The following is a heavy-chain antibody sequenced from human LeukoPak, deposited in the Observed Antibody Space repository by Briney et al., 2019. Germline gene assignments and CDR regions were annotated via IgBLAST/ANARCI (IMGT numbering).Heavy chain of an antibody. V-gene: IGHV4-34*01. CDR2: INHSGST. CDR1: GGSFSGYY. D-gene: IGHD6-13*01. Sequence: SETLSLTCAVYGGSFSGYYWSWIRQPPGKGLEWIGEINHSGSTNHNPSLKSRVTISVDTSKNQFSLKLSSVTAADTAVYYCARRYSSSWYVGYWGQGTLVTVSS. J-gene: IGHJ4*02. CDR3: ARRYSSSWYVGY.